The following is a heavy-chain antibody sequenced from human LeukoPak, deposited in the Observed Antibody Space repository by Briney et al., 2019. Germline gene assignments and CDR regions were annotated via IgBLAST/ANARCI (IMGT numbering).Heavy chain of an antibody. CDR3: ARGIRVAGKSFYYYYYYMDV. CDR2: IYYSGST. CDR1: GGSISSYY. D-gene: IGHD6-19*01. V-gene: IGHV4-59*12. Sequence: SETLSLTCTVSGGSISSYYWSWIRQPPGKGLEWIGYIYYSGSTNYNPSLKSRVTISVDTSKNQFSLKLSSVTAADTAVYYCARGIRVAGKSFYYYYYYMDVWGKGTTVTVSS. J-gene: IGHJ6*03.